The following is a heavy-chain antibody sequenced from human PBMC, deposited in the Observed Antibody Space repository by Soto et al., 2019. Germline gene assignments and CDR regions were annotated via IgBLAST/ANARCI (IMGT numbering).Heavy chain of an antibody. J-gene: IGHJ5*02. D-gene: IGHD6-13*01. CDR1: GFTFSSYA. V-gene: IGHV3-23*01. CDR2: ISGSGGST. CDR3: AKRRFIAEEFDP. Sequence: EVHLLESGGGLVQPGGSLRLSCVASGFTFSSYAMSWVRQAPGKGLEWVSAISGSGGSTYYADSVKGRFTISRDNSKNTLYLQMNSLRAEDTAVYYCAKRRFIAEEFDPWGQGTLVTVSS.